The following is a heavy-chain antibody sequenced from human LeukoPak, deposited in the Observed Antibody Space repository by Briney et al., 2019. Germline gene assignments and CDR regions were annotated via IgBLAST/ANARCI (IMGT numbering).Heavy chain of an antibody. Sequence: SETLSLTCAVYGGSFSGYYWSWIRQSPGKGLEWIGEINHSGSTNYNPSLKSRVTISVDTSKNQFSLKLSSVTAADTAVYYCARGHWVAGHGMDVWGQGTTVTVSS. CDR3: ARGHWVAGHGMDV. CDR1: GGSFSGYY. D-gene: IGHD2-15*01. V-gene: IGHV4-34*01. J-gene: IGHJ6*02. CDR2: INHSGST.